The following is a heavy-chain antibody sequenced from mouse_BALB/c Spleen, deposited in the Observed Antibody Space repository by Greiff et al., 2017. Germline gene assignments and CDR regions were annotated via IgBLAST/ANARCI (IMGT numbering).Heavy chain of an antibody. J-gene: IGHJ2*01. CDR1: GFSLTHYG. CDR3: ARATTAFDY. Sequence: QVPLKQSGPCLVPPSQSLSITCPVSGFSLTHYGVHWVRQSPGKGLGWLGVIWSGGSTDYNAAFISRLSISKDNSKSQVFFKMNSLQANDTAIYYCARATTAFDYWGQGTTLTVSS. D-gene: IGHD1-2*01. CDR2: IWSGGST. V-gene: IGHV2-2*02.